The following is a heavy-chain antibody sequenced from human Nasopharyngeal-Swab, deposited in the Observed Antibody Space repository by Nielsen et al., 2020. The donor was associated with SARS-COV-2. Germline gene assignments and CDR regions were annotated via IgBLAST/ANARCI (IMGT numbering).Heavy chain of an antibody. CDR3: ARGRMWHWYFDL. J-gene: IGHJ2*01. D-gene: IGHD2-21*01. CDR1: GGSISSGSYY. Sequence: SETLSLTCTVSGGSISSGSYYWSWIRQPAGKGLEWIGRIYTSGSTNYSPSLKSRVTISVDTSKNQFSLKLSSVTAADTAVYYCARGRMWHWYFDLWGRGTLVTVSS. V-gene: IGHV4-61*02. CDR2: IYTSGST.